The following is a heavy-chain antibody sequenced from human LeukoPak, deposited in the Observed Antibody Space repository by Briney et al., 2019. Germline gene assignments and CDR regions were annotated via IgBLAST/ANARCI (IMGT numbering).Heavy chain of an antibody. Sequence: TTSETLSLTCTVSGDSISSGYYWGWIRQPPGKGLEWIGSVYHSGSTYYNPSLKSRVTISVDTSKNQFSLKLSSVTAADTAVYYCARGSYGGNSDYWGQGTLVTVSS. V-gene: IGHV4-38-2*02. J-gene: IGHJ4*02. CDR2: VYHSGST. CDR1: GDSISSGYY. D-gene: IGHD4-23*01. CDR3: ARGSYGGNSDY.